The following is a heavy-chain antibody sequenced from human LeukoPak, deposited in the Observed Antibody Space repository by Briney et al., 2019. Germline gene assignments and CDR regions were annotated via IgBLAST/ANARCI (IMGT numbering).Heavy chain of an antibody. CDR2: INPNSGGT. CDR1: GYTFTGYY. V-gene: IGHV1-2*02. CDR3: ASAPKLFFECVLYFDY. Sequence: PSVKLSCKASGYTFTGYYMHWVRQAPGQGLEWMGWINPNSGGTNNAQKFQGRVTMTTDTSISTAYMELSRLRSDDTAVYYCASAPKLFFECVLYFDYWGQGTLVTVSS. D-gene: IGHD3-3*01. J-gene: IGHJ4*02.